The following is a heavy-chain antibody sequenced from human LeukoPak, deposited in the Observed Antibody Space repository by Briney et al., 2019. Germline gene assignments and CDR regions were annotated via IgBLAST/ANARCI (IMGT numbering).Heavy chain of an antibody. J-gene: IGHJ4*02. CDR1: GYTFTNYD. CDR2: LSPNSGNT. V-gene: IGHV1-8*01. CDR3: ARGAMATRVLDF. D-gene: IGHD5-24*01. Sequence: ASVKVSCKTPGYTFTNYDINWVRQATGQGLEWMGWLSPNSGNTAYAQKFRGSVTMTMNTSISTAYMDLSSLRSEDTAVYYCARGAMATRVLDFWGQGTQVTVSS.